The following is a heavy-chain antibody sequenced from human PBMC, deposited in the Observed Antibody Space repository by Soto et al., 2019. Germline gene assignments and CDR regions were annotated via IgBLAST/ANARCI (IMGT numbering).Heavy chain of an antibody. CDR1: GGSVNGYY. CDR2: INHTGGT. CDR3: ATRITVFGLLIPPFDP. V-gene: IGHV4-34*01. D-gene: IGHD3-3*01. Sequence: SETLSLTCAVYGGSVNGYYWNWIRQPPGKGLEWIGEINHTGGTHYNPSLKSRVTMSVDTSKNRFSLRLSSVTAAETAIYYCATRITVFGLLIPPFDPWGQGTQVTVSS. J-gene: IGHJ5*02.